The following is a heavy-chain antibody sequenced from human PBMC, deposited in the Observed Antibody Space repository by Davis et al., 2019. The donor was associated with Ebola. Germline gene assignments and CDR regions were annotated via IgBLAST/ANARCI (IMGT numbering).Heavy chain of an antibody. V-gene: IGHV3-11*04. D-gene: IGHD6-13*01. Sequence: SLKISCAASGFTFSDYYMSWIRQAPGKGLEWVSYISSSGSTIYYADSVKGRFTISRDNTKNTLYLQMNSLRAEDTAIYYCARVGYSSSWYYFDYWGQGTLVTVSS. CDR2: ISSSGSTI. J-gene: IGHJ4*02. CDR3: ARVGYSSSWYYFDY. CDR1: GFTFSDYY.